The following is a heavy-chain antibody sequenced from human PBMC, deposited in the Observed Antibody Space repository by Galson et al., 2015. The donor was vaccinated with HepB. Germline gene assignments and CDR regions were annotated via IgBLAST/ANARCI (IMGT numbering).Heavy chain of an antibody. CDR2: ISYDGSNK. Sequence: SLRLSYAASGFTFGSYAMHWVRQAPGKGLEWVAVISYDGSNKYYADSVKGRFTISRDNSKNTLYLQMNSLRAEDTAVYYCARDRRFLEWGSLDYWGQGTLVTVSS. CDR1: GFTFGSYA. CDR3: ARDRRFLEWGSLDY. D-gene: IGHD3-3*01. J-gene: IGHJ4*02. V-gene: IGHV3-30-3*01.